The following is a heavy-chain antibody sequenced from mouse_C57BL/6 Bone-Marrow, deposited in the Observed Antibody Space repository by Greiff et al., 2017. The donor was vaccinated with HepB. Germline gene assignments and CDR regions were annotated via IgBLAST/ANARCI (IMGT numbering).Heavy chain of an antibody. CDR3: ARNFYYSKGYAMDY. CDR1: GFSLTSYA. V-gene: IGHV2-9-1*01. CDR2: IWTGGGT. Sequence: QVQLQQSGPGLVAPSQSLSITCTVSGFSLTSYAISWVRQPPGKGLEWLGVIWTGGGTNYNSALKSRLSISKDNSKSQVFLKMNSLQTDDNARYYCARNFYYSKGYAMDYWGQGTSVTVSS. J-gene: IGHJ4*01. D-gene: IGHD2-5*01.